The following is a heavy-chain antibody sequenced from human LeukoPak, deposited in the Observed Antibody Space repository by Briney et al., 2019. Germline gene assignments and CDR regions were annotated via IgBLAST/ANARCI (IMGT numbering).Heavy chain of an antibody. V-gene: IGHV3-30*18. CDR2: ISYDGSNK. CDR1: GFTVSSNY. D-gene: IGHD1-26*01. CDR3: AKDGRGWEPPSGYFGY. Sequence: GGSLRLSCAASGFTVSSNYMSWVRQAPGKGLEWVAVISYDGSNKYYADSVKGRFTISRDNSKNTLYLQMNSLRTEDTAVYFCAKDGRGWEPPSGYFGYWGQGTLVTVSS. J-gene: IGHJ4*02.